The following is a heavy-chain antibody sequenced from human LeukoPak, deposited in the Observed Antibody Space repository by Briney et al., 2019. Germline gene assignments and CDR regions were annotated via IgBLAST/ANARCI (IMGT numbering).Heavy chain of an antibody. J-gene: IGHJ4*02. CDR1: GGSFSAYDY. V-gene: IGHV4-34*01. D-gene: IGHD3-10*01. CDR2: FNHNGIT. Sequence: ESSETLSLTCGVYGGSFSAYDYWIWIRQPPGKGLEWIGEFNHNGITSYNPSLKSRVTISIDTSKNQFSLKLNSVTAADTAVYYCARGNRRLGYYGSGSRLPFDSWGQGTLVTVSS. CDR3: ARGNRRLGYYGSGSRLPFDS.